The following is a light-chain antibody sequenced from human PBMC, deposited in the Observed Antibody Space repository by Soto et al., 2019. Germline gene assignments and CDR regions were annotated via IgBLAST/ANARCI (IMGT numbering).Light chain of an antibody. CDR2: VAS. Sequence: EIVLTQSPATLSLSPGERATLSCRASQSVSSYLSWYQQKHGQDPRLLIYVASTRATGIPARFSGSGSGTDFTLTISSLEPEDFAVYYCQQRSNWPPITFGQGTRLEIK. CDR1: QSVSSY. J-gene: IGKJ5*01. V-gene: IGKV3-11*01. CDR3: QQRSNWPPIT.